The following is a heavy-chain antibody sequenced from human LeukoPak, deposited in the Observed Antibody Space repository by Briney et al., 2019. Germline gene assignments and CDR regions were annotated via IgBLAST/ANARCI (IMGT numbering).Heavy chain of an antibody. CDR3: ARIGYSSSSEDY. CDR1: GFTFSHYW. CDR2: IKEDGSVK. V-gene: IGHV3-7*01. Sequence: GGSLRLSCAASGFTFSHYWMSWVRQAPGKGLEWVANIKEDGSVKYHVDSVKGRFTISRDNAKTSVYLQMNSLRAEDTAAYYCARIGYSSSSEDYWGQGTLVIVSS. D-gene: IGHD6-6*01. J-gene: IGHJ4*02.